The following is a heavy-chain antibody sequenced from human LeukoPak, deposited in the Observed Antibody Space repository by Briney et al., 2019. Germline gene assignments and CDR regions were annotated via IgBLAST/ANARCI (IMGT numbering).Heavy chain of an antibody. CDR3: FFFKQKTAYEILTGYYTAFDY. D-gene: IGHD3-9*01. V-gene: IGHV5-51*01. J-gene: IGHJ4*02. CDR2: IYPGDSDT. Sequence: GESLKISCTGSGYSFTSDWIGWVRQMPGKGLEWMGIIYPGDSDTRYSPSFQGQVTISADKSISTAYLQWSSLKASDIAMYYCFFFKQKTAYEILTGYYTAFDYWGQGTLVTVSS. CDR1: GYSFTSDW.